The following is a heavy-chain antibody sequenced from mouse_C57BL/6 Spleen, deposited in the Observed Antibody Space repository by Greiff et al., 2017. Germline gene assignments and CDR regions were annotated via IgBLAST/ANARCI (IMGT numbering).Heavy chain of an antibody. D-gene: IGHD1-1*01. CDR1: GISITTGNYR. Sequence: EVKLMESGPGLVKPSQTVFLTCTVTGISITTGNYRWSWIRQFPGNKLEWIGYIYYSGTITYNPSLTSRTTITRDTPKNQFFLEMNSLTAEDTATYCCARGGDFTTVDYWGQGTTLTVSS. J-gene: IGHJ2*01. CDR2: IYYSGTI. V-gene: IGHV3-5*01. CDR3: ARGGDFTTVDY.